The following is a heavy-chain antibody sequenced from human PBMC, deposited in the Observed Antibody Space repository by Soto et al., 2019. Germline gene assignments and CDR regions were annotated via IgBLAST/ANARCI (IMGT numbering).Heavy chain of an antibody. CDR1: GFSFSSYT. CDR2: ISYDENNK. J-gene: IGHJ4*02. CDR3: VRDLSNRPYSTPWMVVAATFGI. Sequence: QVQLVESGGGVVQPGRSLRLSCAASGFSFSSYTMHWVRQAPGKGLEWVAVISYDENNKYYADSVKGRFTISRDKSRDTLYLQMNSLRVEDTAVYHCVRDLSNRPYSTPWMVVAATFGIWGQGSLVTVSS. V-gene: IGHV3-30-3*01. D-gene: IGHD2-15*01.